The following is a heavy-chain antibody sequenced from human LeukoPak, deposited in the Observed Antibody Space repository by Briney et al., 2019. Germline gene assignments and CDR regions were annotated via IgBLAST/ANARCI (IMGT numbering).Heavy chain of an antibody. CDR1: GFTFSAYA. Sequence: PGGSLRLSCAASGFTFSAYAMNWVRQAPGRGLEWVSAIHGSSGRTYYVDSVRGRFTISRDNSQNTLYLQMNSLRVEDTAVYYCAKDQGSYSSSWFSDRWGQGTLVTVSS. CDR3: AKDQGSYSSSWFSDR. J-gene: IGHJ4*02. V-gene: IGHV3-23*01. D-gene: IGHD6-13*01. CDR2: IHGSSGRT.